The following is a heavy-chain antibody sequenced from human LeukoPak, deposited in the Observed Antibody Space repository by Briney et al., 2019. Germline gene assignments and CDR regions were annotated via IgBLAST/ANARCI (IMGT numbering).Heavy chain of an antibody. J-gene: IGHJ4*02. V-gene: IGHV3-15*01. CDR1: GFTFSDYY. D-gene: IGHD3-9*01. CDR2: IKREADGGTA. Sequence: PGGSLRLSCAASGFTFSDYYMSWIRQGPGKGLEWVGRIKREADGGTADYAAPVNGRFTISRDDSKNTLYLQLNSLKTEDTGVYYCTTASYYDILTGFFTWGQGTLVTVSS. CDR3: TTASYYDILTGFFT.